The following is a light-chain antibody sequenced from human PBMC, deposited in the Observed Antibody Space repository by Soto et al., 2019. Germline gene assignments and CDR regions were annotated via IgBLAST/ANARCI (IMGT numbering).Light chain of an antibody. J-gene: IGLJ1*01. V-gene: IGLV2-23*02. CDR1: ISDVVIYNL. CDR2: DFI. Sequence: QSVLTQPASVSGSPGQSITISFTVTISDVVIYNLVSFYQQHPFKAPKLMIYDFIKLPSLFSNRFSVSNSGNTSSLTISGXQAEDEDDYDCRSYAGSSTYVFATGTKVTVL. CDR3: RSYAGSSTYV.